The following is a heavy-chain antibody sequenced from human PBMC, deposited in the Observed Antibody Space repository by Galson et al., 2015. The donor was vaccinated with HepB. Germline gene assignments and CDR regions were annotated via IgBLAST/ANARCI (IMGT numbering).Heavy chain of an antibody. CDR1: GGTFSSYA. V-gene: IGHV1-69*01. Sequence: SCKASGGTFSSYALSWVRQAPGQGLEWMGGIIPIFRTPNYAQKFQGRVTITADESTSTAYMELSSLRSEDTAVYYCARDSEDSAAPDTALDYWGQGTLVTVSS. D-gene: IGHD6-13*01. CDR3: ARDSEDSAAPDTALDY. CDR2: IIPIFRTP. J-gene: IGHJ4*02.